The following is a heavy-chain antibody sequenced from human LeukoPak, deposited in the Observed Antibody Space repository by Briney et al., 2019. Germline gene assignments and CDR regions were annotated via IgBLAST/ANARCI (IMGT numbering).Heavy chain of an antibody. Sequence: ASVKVSCKASGYTFTGYYMHWVRQAPGQGLEWMGWINPNSGGTKYAQKFEGRVTVTRDTSISTVYMELSRLRSDDTALYYCARGGWFDHYFDYWGQGTLVTVSS. CDR2: INPNSGGT. V-gene: IGHV1-2*02. D-gene: IGHD3-10*01. CDR1: GYTFTGYY. J-gene: IGHJ4*02. CDR3: ARGGWFDHYFDY.